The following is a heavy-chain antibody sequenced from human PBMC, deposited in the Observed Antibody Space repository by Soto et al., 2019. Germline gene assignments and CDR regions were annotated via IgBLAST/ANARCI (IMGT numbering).Heavy chain of an antibody. D-gene: IGHD1-26*01. J-gene: IGHJ6*02. Sequence: GASVKVSCKASGYTFTSYDINWVRQATGQGLEWMGWMNPNSGNTGYAQKFQGRVTMTRNTSISTAYMELSSLRSEDTAVYYCARGGSFSSSSGGYYYYGMDVWGQGTTVTVSS. V-gene: IGHV1-8*01. CDR1: GYTFTSYD. CDR2: MNPNSGNT. CDR3: ARGGSFSSSSGGYYYYGMDV.